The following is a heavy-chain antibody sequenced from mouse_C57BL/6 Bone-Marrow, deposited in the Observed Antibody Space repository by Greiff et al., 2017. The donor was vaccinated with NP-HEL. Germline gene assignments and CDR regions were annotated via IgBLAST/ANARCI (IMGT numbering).Heavy chain of an antibody. J-gene: IGHJ2*01. CDR3: ARIPTVVARGY. D-gene: IGHD1-1*01. CDR2: INPYNGGT. V-gene: IGHV1-19*01. CDR1: GYTFTDYY. Sequence: EVQLQQSGPVLVKPGASVKMSCKASGYTFTDYYMNWVKQSHGKSLEWIGVINPYNGGTSYNQKFKGKATLTVDKSSSTAYMELNSLTSEDSAVYYCARIPTVVARGYWGQGTTLTVSS.